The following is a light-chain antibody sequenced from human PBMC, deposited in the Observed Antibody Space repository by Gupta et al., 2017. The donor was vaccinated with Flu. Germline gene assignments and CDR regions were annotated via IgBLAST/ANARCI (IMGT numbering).Light chain of an antibody. CDR1: QSLVHSNVYNY. J-gene: IGKJ3*01. V-gene: IGKV2-28*01. Sequence: DSELIHSALSLPVTLGEPESLSCRSSQSLVHSNVYNYLDSYLQKPGQSPQLLLYLGSNRPAGVPDRFSGSGSGTDFTIKISRVEDEDVGVYYCRQALQTPLTFGPGTKVDIK. CDR2: LGS. CDR3: RQALQTPLT.